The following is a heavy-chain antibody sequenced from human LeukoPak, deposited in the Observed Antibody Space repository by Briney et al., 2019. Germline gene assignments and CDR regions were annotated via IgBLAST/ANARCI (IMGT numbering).Heavy chain of an antibody. CDR3: ARGGGIRPLRPWTVTYHNWFDP. Sequence: ASVRVSCKASGYTFTGYYMHWVRQAPGQGLEWMGWINPNSGGTNYAQKFQGRVTMTRDTSISTAYMELSRLRSDDTAVYYCARGGGIRPLRPWTVTYHNWFDPWGQGTLVTVSS. D-gene: IGHD4-17*01. V-gene: IGHV1-2*02. CDR2: INPNSGGT. CDR1: GYTFTGYY. J-gene: IGHJ5*02.